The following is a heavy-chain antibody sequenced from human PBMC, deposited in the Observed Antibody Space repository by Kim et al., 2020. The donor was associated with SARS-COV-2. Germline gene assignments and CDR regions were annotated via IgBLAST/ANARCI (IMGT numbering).Heavy chain of an antibody. J-gene: IGHJ6*03. CDR3: AKEGNNLNYYYYYMDV. V-gene: IGHV3-30*02. D-gene: IGHD1-1*01. Sequence: DSEKGRFTISRDNSKNTLYLQMNSLRAEDTAVYYCAKEGNNLNYYYYYMDVWGKGTTVTVSS.